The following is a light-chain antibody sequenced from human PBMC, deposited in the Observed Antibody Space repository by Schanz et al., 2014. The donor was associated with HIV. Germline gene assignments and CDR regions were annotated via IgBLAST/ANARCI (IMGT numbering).Light chain of an antibody. CDR2: DVS. CDR3: SSKATGGRAPFV. Sequence: QSVLTQPASVSGPPGQSITISCTGSSSDVGGYNYVSWYQQHPDKAPKLMIYDVSDRPSGVSNRFSGSKSGNTASLTISGLQAEDEADYYCSSKATGGRAPFVFGGGTKLTVL. J-gene: IGLJ2*01. V-gene: IGLV2-14*03. CDR1: SSDVGGYNY.